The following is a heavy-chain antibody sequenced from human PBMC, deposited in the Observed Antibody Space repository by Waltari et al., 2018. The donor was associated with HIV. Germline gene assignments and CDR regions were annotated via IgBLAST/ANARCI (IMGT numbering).Heavy chain of an antibody. CDR3: ASNSFDY. Sequence: QVQLVHAGAEVKKPGSEVKVSCKAYGGTFSSCAISWVRQAPGQGLEWRGGIIPIFGTPNYAQKFQGRVTITADESTSTAYMELSSLRSEDTAVYYCASNSFDYWGQGTLVTVSS. J-gene: IGHJ4*02. V-gene: IGHV1-69*13. CDR2: IIPIFGTP. CDR1: GGTFSSCA.